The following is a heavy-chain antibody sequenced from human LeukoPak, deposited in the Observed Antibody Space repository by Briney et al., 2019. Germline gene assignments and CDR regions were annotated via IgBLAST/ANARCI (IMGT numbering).Heavy chain of an antibody. V-gene: IGHV4-39*01. CDR3: ARHPWGSSGWQNWFDP. D-gene: IGHD6-19*01. CDR2: IYYSGST. Sequence: ETLSLTCTVSGGSISSSHYYWGWIRQPPGQGLEWIGSIYYSGSTNYNPSLKSRVTISVDTSKNQFSLKLSSVTAADTAVYYCARHPWGSSGWQNWFDPWGQGTLVTVSS. CDR1: GGSISSSHYY. J-gene: IGHJ5*02.